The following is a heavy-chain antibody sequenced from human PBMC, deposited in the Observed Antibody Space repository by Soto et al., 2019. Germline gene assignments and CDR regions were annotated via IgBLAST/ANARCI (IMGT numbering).Heavy chain of an antibody. V-gene: IGHV5-51*01. CDR2: IYPGDSDT. J-gene: IGHJ4*02. Sequence: PGESLKISCEGSGYNFNTYWCGWVRQMPGKGLEWMALIYPGDSDTRYSPSFEGQVTLSVDRSISTAYLQWSSLKASDTAIYYCATSTVSYVDIVSSTTRGYFDHWGQGTLVTVSS. CDR1: GYNFNTYW. CDR3: ATSTVSYVDIVSSTTRGYFDH. D-gene: IGHD5-12*01.